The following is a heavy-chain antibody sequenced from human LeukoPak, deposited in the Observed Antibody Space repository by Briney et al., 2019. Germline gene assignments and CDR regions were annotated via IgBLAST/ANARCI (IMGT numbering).Heavy chain of an antibody. V-gene: IGHV3-48*03. D-gene: IGHD2-2*01. J-gene: IGHJ4*02. Sequence: GGSLRLSRAASGFTFSSYEMNLVRPAPGKGPEWVSYISSSGSTIYYADSVKGRFTISRDNAKNSLYLQMNSLRAEDTAVYYCARMGKDCSSTSCYPVPDYWGQGTLVTVSS. CDR3: ARMGKDCSSTSCYPVPDY. CDR1: GFTFSSYE. CDR2: ISSSGSTI.